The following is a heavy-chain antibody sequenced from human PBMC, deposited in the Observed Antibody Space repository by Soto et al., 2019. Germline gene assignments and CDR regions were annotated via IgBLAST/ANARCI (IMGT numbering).Heavy chain of an antibody. CDR3: AGEYYDILAPTDY. V-gene: IGHV3-23*01. D-gene: IGHD3-9*01. CDR1: GFTFSSYA. Sequence: EVQLLESGGGLVQPGGSLRLSCAASGFTFSSYAMSWVRQAPGKGLEWVSAISGSGGSTYYADSLKGRFTISRDKSKQTLYLQMNSLRAEDTAVYYCAGEYYDILAPTDYWGQGTLVTVSS. CDR2: ISGSGGST. J-gene: IGHJ4*02.